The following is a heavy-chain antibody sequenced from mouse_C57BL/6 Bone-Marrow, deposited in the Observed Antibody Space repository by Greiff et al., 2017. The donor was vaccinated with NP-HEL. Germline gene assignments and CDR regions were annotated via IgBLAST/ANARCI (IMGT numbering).Heavy chain of an antibody. D-gene: IGHD1-1*01. CDR3: ARNYYGSHMDY. CDR2: ISDGGSYT. CDR1: GFTFSSYA. V-gene: IGHV5-4*01. Sequence: EVQLVESGGGLVKPGGSLKLSCAASGFTFSSYAMSWVRQTPEKRLEWVATISDGGSYTYYPDNVKGRFTISRDNAKNNLYLQMSHLKSEDTAMDYCARNYYGSHMDYWGQGTSVTVSS. J-gene: IGHJ4*01.